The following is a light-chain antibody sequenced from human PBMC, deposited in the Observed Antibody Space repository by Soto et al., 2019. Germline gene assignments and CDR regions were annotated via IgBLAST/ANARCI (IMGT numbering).Light chain of an antibody. CDR1: ETITRY. V-gene: IGKV1-39*01. CDR3: QQSYSNPLT. Sequence: IHMTQSPSSLSASVGETVIISCRASETITRYLNWYQSKPGKAPRLLISGASSLQSGVPSRFSGSYSGTDFTLTINSLQPEDFATYYCQQSYSNPLTFGGGTKVDIK. CDR2: GAS. J-gene: IGKJ4*01.